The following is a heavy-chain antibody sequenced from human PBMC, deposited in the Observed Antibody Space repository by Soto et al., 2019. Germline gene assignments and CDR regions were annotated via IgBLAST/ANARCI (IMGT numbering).Heavy chain of an antibody. J-gene: IGHJ3*01. D-gene: IGHD1-1*01. CDR2: LYDVDGS. V-gene: IGHV3-53*01. Sequence: GGSLRLSCAAFGLTISGEKYVAWVRQAPGKGLEWVSALYDVDGSFYADSVKGRFTTSSDSSKTTVYLQMNDLRPDDTAVYYCATWHEREHAYDVRGQGTTVTVSS. CDR1: GLTISGEKY. CDR3: ATWHEREHAYDV.